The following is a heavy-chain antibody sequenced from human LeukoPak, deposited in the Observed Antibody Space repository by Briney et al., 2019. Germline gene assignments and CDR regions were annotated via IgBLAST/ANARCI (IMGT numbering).Heavy chain of an antibody. CDR3: ARGGDYDILTGYYFGAFDI. V-gene: IGHV3-74*01. J-gene: IGHJ3*02. D-gene: IGHD3-9*01. CDR2: INSDGSST. CDR1: GFTFSSYW. Sequence: GGSLRLSCAASGFTFSSYWMHWVRQAPGKGLVWVSRINSDGSSTSYADSVKGRFTISRDNAKNTLYLQMNSLRAEDTAVYYCARGGDYDILTGYYFGAFDIWGQGTMVTVSS.